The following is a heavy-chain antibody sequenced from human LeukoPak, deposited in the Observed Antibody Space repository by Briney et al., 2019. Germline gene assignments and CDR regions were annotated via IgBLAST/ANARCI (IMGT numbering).Heavy chain of an antibody. Sequence: GGSLRLSCAASGFTFNTYTMNWVRQAPGKGPEWVSCISSSSSGDIVYADSVRGRFTISRDNAKNSLYLEMNSLRAEDTAVYYCARRYYYDSSVYYPLDHWGQGTLVTVSP. V-gene: IGHV3-21*01. D-gene: IGHD3-22*01. CDR3: ARRYYYDSSVYYPLDH. J-gene: IGHJ4*02. CDR2: ISSSSSGDI. CDR1: GFTFNTYT.